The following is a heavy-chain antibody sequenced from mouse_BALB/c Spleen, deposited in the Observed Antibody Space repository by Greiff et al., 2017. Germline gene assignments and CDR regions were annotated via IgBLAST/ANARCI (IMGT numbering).Heavy chain of an antibody. CDR2: ISDGGSYT. CDR3: ARDKGTTVVATDFDV. Sequence: EVKVVESGGGLVKPGGSLKLSCAASGFTFSDYYMYWVRQTPEKRLEWVATISDGGSYTYYPDSVKGRFTISRDNAKNNLYLQMSSLKSEDTAMYYCARDKGTTVVATDFDVWGAGTTVTVSS. V-gene: IGHV5-4*02. J-gene: IGHJ1*01. CDR1: GFTFSDYY. D-gene: IGHD1-1*01.